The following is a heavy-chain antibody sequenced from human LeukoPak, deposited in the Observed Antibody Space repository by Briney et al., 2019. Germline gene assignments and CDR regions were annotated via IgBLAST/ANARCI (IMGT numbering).Heavy chain of an antibody. V-gene: IGHV1-3*01. CDR1: GYSFTNYA. D-gene: IGHD2-2*01. J-gene: IGHJ5*02. Sequence: GASVKVSCKASGYSFTNYAIHWVRQAPGQRLEWMGWINAGNGNTKYSQKFQGRVTITRDTSASTAYTEVSSLRSEDTAVYYCARDPGLYQLLLWFDPWGQGTLVTVSS. CDR3: ARDPGLYQLLLWFDP. CDR2: INAGNGNT.